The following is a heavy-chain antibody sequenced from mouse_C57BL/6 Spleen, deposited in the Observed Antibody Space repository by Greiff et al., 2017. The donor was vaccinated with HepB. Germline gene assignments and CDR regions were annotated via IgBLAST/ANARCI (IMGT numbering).Heavy chain of an antibody. Sequence: EVKLMESGGGLVQPGGSLKLSCAASGFTFSDYYMYWVRQTPEKRLEWVAYISIGGGSTYYPDTVKGRFTISRDNAKNTLYLQMSRLKSEDTAMYYCARHPQTAQATGAMDYWGQGTSVTVSS. V-gene: IGHV5-12*01. CDR1: GFTFSDYY. J-gene: IGHJ4*01. CDR2: ISIGGGST. CDR3: ARHPQTAQATGAMDY. D-gene: IGHD3-2*02.